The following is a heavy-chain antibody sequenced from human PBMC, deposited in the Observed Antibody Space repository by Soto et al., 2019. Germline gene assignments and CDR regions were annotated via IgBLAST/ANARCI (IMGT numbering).Heavy chain of an antibody. CDR2: MNPTSGNT. CDR3: ARWRYGDYDY. J-gene: IGHJ4*02. V-gene: IGHV1-8*01. CDR1: GYIFTTYD. Sequence: QVQLVQSGAEVKKPGASVKVSCKASGYIFTTYDINWVRQATGQGLEWMGGMNPTSGNTVYAQKFQDRVTMTRNTPTSTAYMELSSLRSEDTAVYYCARWRYGDYDYWGQGTLVTVSS. D-gene: IGHD4-17*01.